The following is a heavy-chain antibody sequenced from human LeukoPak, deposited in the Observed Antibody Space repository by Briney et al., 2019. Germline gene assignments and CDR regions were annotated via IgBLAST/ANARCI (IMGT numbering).Heavy chain of an antibody. D-gene: IGHD3-22*01. V-gene: IGHV3-53*01. J-gene: IGHJ4*02. Sequence: GGSLRLSCTVSGFTVSSNSMSWVRQAPGKGLEWVSFIYSGGNTHYSDSVKGRITISRDNSKNTLYLQMNSLRAEDTAVYYCARRAGDYSHPYDYWGQGTLVTVSS. CDR3: ARRAGDYSHPYDY. CDR2: IYSGGNT. CDR1: GFTVSSNS.